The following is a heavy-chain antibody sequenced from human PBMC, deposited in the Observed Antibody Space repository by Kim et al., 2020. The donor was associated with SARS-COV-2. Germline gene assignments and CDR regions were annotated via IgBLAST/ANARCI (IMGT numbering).Heavy chain of an antibody. J-gene: IGHJ4*02. D-gene: IGHD6-13*01. CDR3: ARGGIAAAGTDFDY. V-gene: IGHV6-1*01. Sequence: AVSVKSRITINPDTSKNQFSLQLNSVTPEDTAVYYCARGGIAAAGTDFDYWGQGTLVTVSS.